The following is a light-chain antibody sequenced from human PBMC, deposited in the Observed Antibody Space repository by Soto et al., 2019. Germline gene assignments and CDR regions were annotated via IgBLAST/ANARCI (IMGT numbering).Light chain of an antibody. CDR2: GNS. V-gene: IGLV1-40*01. Sequence: QAVVTQPPSVSGAPGQRVTISCTGSSSNIGAGYDVHWYRQLPGTAPKLLIYGNSNRPSGVPDRFSGSKSGTSASLAITGLQAEDEADYYCQSYDSSLSPVVFGGGTKLTVL. CDR1: SSNIGAGYD. CDR3: QSYDSSLSPVV. J-gene: IGLJ2*01.